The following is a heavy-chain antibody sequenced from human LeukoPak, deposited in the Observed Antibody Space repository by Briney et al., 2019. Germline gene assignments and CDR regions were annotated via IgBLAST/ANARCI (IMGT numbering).Heavy chain of an antibody. CDR2: INSDGSST. J-gene: IGHJ5*02. V-gene: IGHV3-74*01. CDR1: GFTFSSYW. D-gene: IGHD1-26*01. Sequence: GGSLRLSCAASGFTFSSYWMHWVRHAPGKGLGWVSRINSDGSSTSYADSVKGRFTISRDNAKNTLYLQMNSLRAEDTAVYYCARAGRAGIVGATWWFDPWGQGTLVTVSS. CDR3: ARAGRAGIVGATWWFDP.